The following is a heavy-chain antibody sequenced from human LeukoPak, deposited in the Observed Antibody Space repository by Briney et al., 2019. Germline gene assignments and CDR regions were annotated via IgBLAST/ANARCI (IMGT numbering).Heavy chain of an antibody. CDR2: IGSSSSSSTM. J-gene: IGHJ3*02. CDR3: AKDRGSSGYYSVDAFDI. V-gene: IGHV3-48*01. D-gene: IGHD3-22*01. CDR1: GFTFSSYS. Sequence: PGGSLRLSCAASGFTFSSYSMNWVRQAPGKGLEWVSYIGSSSSSSTMYYADSVKGRFTISRDNSKNTLYLQMNSLRAEDTAVYYCAKDRGSSGYYSVDAFDIWGQGTMVTVSS.